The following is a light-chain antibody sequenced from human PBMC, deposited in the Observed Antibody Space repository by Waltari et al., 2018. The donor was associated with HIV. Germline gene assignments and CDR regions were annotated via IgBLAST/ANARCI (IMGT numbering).Light chain of an antibody. V-gene: IGLV2-14*01. CDR2: DVS. CDR3: SSYTSSSTPWV. CDR1: RRGRGWYNY. Sequence: ALAPPASGSWSPGTSNTHPWPGTRRGRGWYNYFPRYQQHPGKAPKLMIYDVSNRPSGVSNRFSGSKSGNTASLTISGLQAEDEADYYCSSYTSSSTPWVFGGGTKLTVL. J-gene: IGLJ3*02.